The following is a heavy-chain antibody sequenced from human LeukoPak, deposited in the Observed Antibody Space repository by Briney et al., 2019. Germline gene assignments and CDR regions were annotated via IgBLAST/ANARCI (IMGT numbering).Heavy chain of an antibody. CDR2: INHSGST. D-gene: IGHD5-18*01. CDR3: ARAGYSYGTGYYFDY. CDR1: GGSFSGYY. V-gene: IGHV4-34*01. Sequence: SETLSLTCAVYGGSFSGYYWGWIRQPPEKGLEWIGEINHSGSTNYNPSLKSRVTISVDTSKNQFSLKLSSVTAADAAVYYCARAGYSYGTGYYFDYWGQGALVTVSS. J-gene: IGHJ4*02.